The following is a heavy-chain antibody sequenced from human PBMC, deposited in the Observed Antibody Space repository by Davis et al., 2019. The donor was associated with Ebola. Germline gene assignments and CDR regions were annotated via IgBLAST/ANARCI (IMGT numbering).Heavy chain of an antibody. V-gene: IGHV3-21*01. CDR2: ISSSSSYI. J-gene: IGHJ4*02. CDR1: GFTFSSYS. CDR3: ASWGYDADDLDTYYDY. D-gene: IGHD5-12*01. Sequence: GGSLRLSCAASGFTFSSYSMNWVRQAPGKGLEWVSSISSSSSYIYYADSVKGRFTISRDNAKNSLYLQMDSLGAEDTATYYCASWGYDADDLDTYYDYWGQGTQVTVSS.